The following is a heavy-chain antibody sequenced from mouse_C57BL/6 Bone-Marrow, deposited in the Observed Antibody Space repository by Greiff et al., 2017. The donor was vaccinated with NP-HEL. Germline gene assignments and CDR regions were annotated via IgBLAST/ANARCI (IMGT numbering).Heavy chain of an antibody. CDR3: ARRPRGFAY. Sequence: VKLVESGPGLVQPSQSLSITCTVSGFSLTSYGVHWVRQSPGKGLEWLGVIWSGGSTDYNAAFISSMSISKDNSKSQVFIKMNSLRADDTAIYYCARRPRGFAYWGQGTLVTVSA. CDR1: GFSLTSYG. CDR2: IWSGGST. V-gene: IGHV2-2*01. J-gene: IGHJ3*01.